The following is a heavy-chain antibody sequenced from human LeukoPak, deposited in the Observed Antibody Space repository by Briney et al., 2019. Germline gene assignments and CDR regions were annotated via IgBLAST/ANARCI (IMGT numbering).Heavy chain of an antibody. CDR2: IRYDGSNK. V-gene: IGHV3-30*02. CDR3: AKAPSSTSCYTD. J-gene: IGHJ4*02. Sequence: PGGSLRLSCAASGFTFSSYGVHWVRQAPGKGLEWVAFIRYDGSNKYYADSVKGRFTISRDNSKNTLYLQMNSLRAEDTAVYYCAKAPSSTSCYTDWGQGTLVTVSS. CDR1: GFTFSSYG. D-gene: IGHD2-2*02.